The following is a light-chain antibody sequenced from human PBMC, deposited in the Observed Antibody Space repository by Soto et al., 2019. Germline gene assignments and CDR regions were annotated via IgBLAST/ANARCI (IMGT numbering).Light chain of an antibody. CDR1: QSISTY. CDR2: AAS. Sequence: DIQMTQSPSSLSASVGDRVTITCRASQSISTYLNWYQQKPGKAPKLLIYAASSLQSGVPSRFSGSGSGTDFTLTISSLQPDDFATYYCQQSYNTPHTFGQGTKLEIK. CDR3: QQSYNTPHT. V-gene: IGKV1-39*01. J-gene: IGKJ2*01.